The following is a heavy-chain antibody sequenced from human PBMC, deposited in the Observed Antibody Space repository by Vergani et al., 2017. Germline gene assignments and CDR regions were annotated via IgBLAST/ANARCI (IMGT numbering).Heavy chain of an antibody. Sequence: QVQLQASCPGLLKPSQTLSLICTVSGESIRSGSHYWSWIRQPAGKGPEWIGHIHTGASTDRNPSFKSRVSISVDTSKSQFSLKLNSVTVADTAVYYCARSRTSCTSGSCSAIWGQGTLVTVSS. CDR1: GESIRSGSHY. V-gene: IGHV4-61*02. CDR2: IHTGAST. D-gene: IGHD2-15*01. J-gene: IGHJ4*02. CDR3: ARSRTSCTSGSCSAI.